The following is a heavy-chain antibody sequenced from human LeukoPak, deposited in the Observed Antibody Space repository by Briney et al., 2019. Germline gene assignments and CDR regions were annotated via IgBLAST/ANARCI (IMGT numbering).Heavy chain of an antibody. CDR2: IIPILGIA. D-gene: IGHD2-2*01. V-gene: IGHV1-69*04. Sequence: GASVKVSCKASGYTFTSYDINWVRQATGQGLEWMGRIIPILGIANYAQKFQGRVTITADKSTSTAYMELSSLRSEDTAVYYCATTRGSTRWVPGDYWGQGTLVTVSS. J-gene: IGHJ4*02. CDR3: ATTRGSTRWVPGDY. CDR1: GYTFTSYD.